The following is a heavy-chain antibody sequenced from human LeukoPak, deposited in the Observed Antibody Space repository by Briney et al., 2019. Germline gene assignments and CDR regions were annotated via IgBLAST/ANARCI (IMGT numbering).Heavy chain of an antibody. CDR3: ASAGDYYYYYMDV. Sequence: GGSLRLSCAASGFTFSSYEMNWVRQAPGKGLEWVSYISSSGSTIYYADSVKGRFTISRDNAKNSLYLQMNSLRAEDTAVYYCASAGDYYYYYMDVWGKGTTVTVSS. D-gene: IGHD4-17*01. CDR2: ISSSGSTI. J-gene: IGHJ6*03. CDR1: GFTFSSYE. V-gene: IGHV3-48*03.